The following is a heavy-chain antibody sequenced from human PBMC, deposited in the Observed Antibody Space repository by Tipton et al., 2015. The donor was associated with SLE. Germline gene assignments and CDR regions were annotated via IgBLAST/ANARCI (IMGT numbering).Heavy chain of an antibody. Sequence: TLSLTCAVYGGSFSGYYWSWIRQPPGKGLEWIGYIYYSGSTNYNPSLKSRVTISVDTSKNQFSLKLSSVAAADTAVYYCAREDYYDSSDDAFDIWGPGTMVTVSS. CDR2: IYYSGST. CDR3: AREDYYDSSDDAFDI. V-gene: IGHV4-59*01. J-gene: IGHJ3*02. D-gene: IGHD3-22*01. CDR1: GGSFSGYY.